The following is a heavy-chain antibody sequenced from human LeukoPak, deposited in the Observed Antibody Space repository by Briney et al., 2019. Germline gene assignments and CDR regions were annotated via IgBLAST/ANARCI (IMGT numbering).Heavy chain of an antibody. CDR2: ISSSSSYI. Sequence: GGSLRLSCAASGFTFSSYSMNWVCQAPGKGLEWASSISSSSSYIYYADSVKGRFTISRDNAKNSLYLQMNSLRAEDTAVYYCVSLDCSSTSCYGDDAFDIWGQGTMVTVSS. D-gene: IGHD2-2*01. CDR3: VSLDCSSTSCYGDDAFDI. J-gene: IGHJ3*02. CDR1: GFTFSSYS. V-gene: IGHV3-21*01.